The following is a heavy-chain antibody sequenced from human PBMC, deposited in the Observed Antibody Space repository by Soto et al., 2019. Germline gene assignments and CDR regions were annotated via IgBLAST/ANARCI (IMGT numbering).Heavy chain of an antibody. CDR3: AGVPGESIAARPGYYYGMDV. V-gene: IGHV4-59*01. CDR1: GGSISSYY. Sequence: SETLSLTCTVSGGSISSYYWSWIRQPPGKGLEWIGYIYYSGSTNYNPSLKSRVTISVDTSKNQFSLKLSSVTAADTAVYYCAGVPGESIAARPGYYYGMDVWGQGTTVTVSS. CDR2: IYYSGST. D-gene: IGHD6-6*01. J-gene: IGHJ6*02.